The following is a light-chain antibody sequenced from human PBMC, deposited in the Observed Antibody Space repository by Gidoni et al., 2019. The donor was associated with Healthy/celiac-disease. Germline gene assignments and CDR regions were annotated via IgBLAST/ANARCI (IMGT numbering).Light chain of an antibody. CDR3: SSYAGSNNFVV. CDR2: ELS. J-gene: IGLJ2*01. CDR1: LSDVGGYNY. V-gene: IGLV2-8*01. Sequence: QSALTQPPSASGTTGQSVTISCTGTLSDVGGYNYVSWYQQHPGKAPKLMIYELSKRPSGVPDRFSGSKSGNTASLTVSGLQAADEADYYCSSYAGSNNFVVFGGGTTLTVL.